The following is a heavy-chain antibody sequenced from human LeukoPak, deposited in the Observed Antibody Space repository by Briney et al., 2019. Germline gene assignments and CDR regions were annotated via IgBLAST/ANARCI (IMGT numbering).Heavy chain of an antibody. CDR2: INPSGGST. J-gene: IGHJ6*02. D-gene: IGHD1-26*01. Sequence: ASVKVSCKVSGYTLTSYYMHWVRQAPGQGLEWMGIINPSGGSTSSAQKFQGRVTMTRDTSTSTVYMELSSLRSEDTAVYHCAGEWVSGYYYGMDVWGQGTTVTVSS. CDR3: AGEWVSGYYYGMDV. CDR1: GYTLTSYY. V-gene: IGHV1-46*01.